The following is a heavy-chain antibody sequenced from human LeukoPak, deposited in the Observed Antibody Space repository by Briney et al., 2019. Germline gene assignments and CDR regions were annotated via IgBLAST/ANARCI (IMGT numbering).Heavy chain of an antibody. CDR3: ATLFGERGYCSTTSCFDSDY. D-gene: IGHD2-2*01. Sequence: GGSLRLSCAASGLTFSYYAMSWVRQAPGKGLEWVSKISGSGDETYYADSVKGRLTISRDNSKNTLYLQMNSLRAEDTAVYYCATLFGERGYCSTTSCFDSDYWGQGTLVTVSS. J-gene: IGHJ4*02. CDR1: GLTFSYYA. CDR2: ISGSGDET. V-gene: IGHV3-23*01.